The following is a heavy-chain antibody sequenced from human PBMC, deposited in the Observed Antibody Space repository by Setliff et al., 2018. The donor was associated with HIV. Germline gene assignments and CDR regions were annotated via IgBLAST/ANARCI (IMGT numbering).Heavy chain of an antibody. CDR2: IYHTGST. J-gene: IGHJ5*02. CDR1: GGSINSTSYY. V-gene: IGHV4-39*01. D-gene: IGHD2-15*01. CDR3: ARSGCSGGSCYSFDP. Sequence: TSETLSLTCTVSGGSINSTSYYWGWIRQPPGNGLEWIGSIYHTGSTYYKPSLKSRVTISVDTSKNQFSLKLSSVTAADTAVYYCARSGCSGGSCYSFDPWGQGTLVTVSS.